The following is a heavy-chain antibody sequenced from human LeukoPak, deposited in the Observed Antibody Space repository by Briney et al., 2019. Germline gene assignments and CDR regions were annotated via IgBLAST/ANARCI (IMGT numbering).Heavy chain of an antibody. J-gene: IGHJ4*02. CDR3: AKDRGSGRKTAFDY. V-gene: IGHV3-23*01. Sequence: GGSLRLSCAASGFTFSNYAVTWVRQAPGKGLDWVSSIVSGGDPYYADSVMGRFTISRDNSKNTLYLQMNSLRAEDTAVYYCAKDRGSGRKTAFDYWGQGTLVTVSS. CDR2: IVSGGDP. CDR1: GFTFSNYA. D-gene: IGHD1-26*01.